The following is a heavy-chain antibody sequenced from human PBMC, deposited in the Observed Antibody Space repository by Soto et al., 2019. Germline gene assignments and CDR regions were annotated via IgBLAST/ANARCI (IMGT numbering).Heavy chain of an antibody. J-gene: IGHJ4*02. CDR2: ISASGGST. V-gene: IGHV3-23*01. Sequence: PGGSLRLSCAASGFTFSNYAMSWVRQAPGKGLEWVSGISASGGSTYYADSVKGRFTISRDNSKNTLYLLMNSLRAEDTAIYYCASLGNYSPFDYWGQGTLVTVSS. D-gene: IGHD1-7*01. CDR1: GFTFSNYA. CDR3: ASLGNYSPFDY.